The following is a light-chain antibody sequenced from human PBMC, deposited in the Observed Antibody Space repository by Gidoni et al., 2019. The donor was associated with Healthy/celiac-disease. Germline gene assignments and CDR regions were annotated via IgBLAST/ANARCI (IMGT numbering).Light chain of an antibody. J-gene: IGKJ1*01. CDR3: QQYGSSSTWT. Sequence: ELVLTQSPGTLSLSPGERATLSCRASQSVSSSYLAWYQQKPGQAPRLLIYGASSRATGIPDRFSGSGSGTDFTLTISRLEPEDVAVYYCQQYGSSSTWTFGQGTKVEIK. V-gene: IGKV3-20*01. CDR2: GAS. CDR1: QSVSSSY.